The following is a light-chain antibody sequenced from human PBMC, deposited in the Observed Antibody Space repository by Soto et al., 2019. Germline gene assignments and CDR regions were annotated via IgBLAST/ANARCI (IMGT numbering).Light chain of an antibody. V-gene: IGKV1-12*01. CDR2: AAS. Sequence: IQMTQSPSSVSASVGDRVTITCRASQGINSWLTWYQQKPGKTPKVLIYAASNLQSGVPSRFSGSGSGTDFTLTISSLQPEDFAIYYCQQADSFPITFGQGTRLDI. J-gene: IGKJ5*01. CDR1: QGINSW. CDR3: QQADSFPIT.